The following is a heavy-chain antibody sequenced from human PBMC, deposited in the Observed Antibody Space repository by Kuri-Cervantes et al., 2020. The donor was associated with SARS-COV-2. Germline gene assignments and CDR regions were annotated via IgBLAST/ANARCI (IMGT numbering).Heavy chain of an antibody. D-gene: IGHD5-18*01. Sequence: GESLKISCAASGFTVSSNYMSWVRQAPGKGLEWVSVIYSGGSTYYADSVKGRFTISRDNSKNTLYLQMNSLRAEDTAVYYCAKNGYSYGYGDYWGQGTLVTVSS. CDR2: IYSGGST. CDR1: GFTVSSNY. J-gene: IGHJ4*02. CDR3: AKNGYSYGYGDY. V-gene: IGHV3-53*01.